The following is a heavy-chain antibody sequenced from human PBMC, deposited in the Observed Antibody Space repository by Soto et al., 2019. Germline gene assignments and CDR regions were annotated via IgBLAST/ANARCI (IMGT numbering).Heavy chain of an antibody. CDR2: IYYSGST. J-gene: IGHJ1*01. CDR3: AREYCSGGSCHSGYFQH. CDR1: GGSISSYY. V-gene: IGHV4-59*01. D-gene: IGHD2-15*01. Sequence: SETLSLTCTVSGGSISSYYWSWIRQPPGKGLEWIGYIYYSGSTNYNPSLKSRATISVATSKNQFSLKLSSVTAADTAVYYCAREYCSGGSCHSGYFQHWGQGTLVTVSS.